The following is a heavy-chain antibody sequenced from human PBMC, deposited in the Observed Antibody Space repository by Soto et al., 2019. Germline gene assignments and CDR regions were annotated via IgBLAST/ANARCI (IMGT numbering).Heavy chain of an antibody. V-gene: IGHV3-30-3*01. CDR1: GFTFSSYA. Sequence: GGSLRLSCAASGFTFSSYAMHWVRQAPGKGLEWVAVISYDGSNKYYADSVKGRFTISRDNSKNTLYLQMNSLRAEDTAVYYCARDRVWANGMDVWGQGTTVTVSS. CDR2: ISYDGSNK. CDR3: ARDRVWANGMDV. D-gene: IGHD6-13*01. J-gene: IGHJ6*02.